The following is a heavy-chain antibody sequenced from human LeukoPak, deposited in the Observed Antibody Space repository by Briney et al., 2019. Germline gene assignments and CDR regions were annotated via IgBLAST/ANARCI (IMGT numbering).Heavy chain of an antibody. J-gene: IGHJ4*02. V-gene: IGHV3-30-3*01. CDR3: ARGVSGYSYPIFDY. CDR1: GFTFSSYA. CDR2: ISYDGSNK. Sequence: PGRSLRLSCAASGFTFSSYAMHWVRQAPGKGLEWVAVISYDGSNKYYADSVKGRFTISRDNSKNTLYLQMNSLRAEDTAVYYCARGVSGYSYPIFDYWGQGTLVTVSS. D-gene: IGHD5-18*01.